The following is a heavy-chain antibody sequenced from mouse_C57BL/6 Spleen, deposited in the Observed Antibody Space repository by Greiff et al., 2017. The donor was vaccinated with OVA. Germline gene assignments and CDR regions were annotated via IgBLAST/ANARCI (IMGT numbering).Heavy chain of an antibody. D-gene: IGHD1-1*01. J-gene: IGHJ1*03. CDR1: GYTFTSYW. V-gene: IGHV1-72*01. Sequence: QVQLQQSGAEPVKPGASVKLSCKASGYTFTSYWMHWVKQRPGRGLEWIGRIDPNSGGTKYNEKFKSKATLTVDKPSSTAYMQLSSLTSEDSAVYYCARSTTVVAHWYFDVWGTGTTVTVSS. CDR3: ARSTTVVAHWYFDV. CDR2: IDPNSGGT.